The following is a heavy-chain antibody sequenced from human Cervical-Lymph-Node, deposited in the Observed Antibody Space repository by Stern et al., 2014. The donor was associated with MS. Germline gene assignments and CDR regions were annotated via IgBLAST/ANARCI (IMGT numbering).Heavy chain of an antibody. J-gene: IGHJ3*02. V-gene: IGHV3-21*01. D-gene: IGHD6-19*01. CDR3: AREGYYSSAYGALDI. CDR1: GFTFSTYT. Sequence: EDQLVESGGGLVEPGGSLRLACTASGFTFSTYTMNWVRQAPGKGLEWVSSISSSVDYIYYPASLKGRFTISRDNAKNSLYLQMNSLRAEDTAVYYCAREGYYSSAYGALDIWGQGTMVTVSS. CDR2: ISSSVDYI.